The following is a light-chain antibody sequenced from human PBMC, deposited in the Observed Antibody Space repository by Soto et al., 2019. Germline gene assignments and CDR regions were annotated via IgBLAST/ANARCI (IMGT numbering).Light chain of an antibody. Sequence: EIVLTQSPATLSLSPGERATLSCRASQSVSSYLAWYQQKPGQAPRLLIYDASNRATGVPGRCSGSGSGTDFTLTISSLEPEDFAVYYCQQRSNWPPKYTFGQGSKLEIK. CDR2: DAS. CDR3: QQRSNWPPKYT. CDR1: QSVSSY. V-gene: IGKV3-11*01. J-gene: IGKJ2*01.